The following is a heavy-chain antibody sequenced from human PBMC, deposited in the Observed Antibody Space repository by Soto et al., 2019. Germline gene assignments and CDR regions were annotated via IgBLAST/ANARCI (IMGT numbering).Heavy chain of an antibody. CDR2: ISYDGSKK. J-gene: IGHJ4*02. CDR3: ARAYCGGDCSFDY. Sequence: GSLRLSCAASGFTFSSYGMHWVRQAPGKGLEWVAVISYDGSKKYYADSVKGRFTISRDNSKNTLYLQMNSLRAEDTAVYYCARAYCGGDCSFDYWGQGTLVTVSS. V-gene: IGHV3-30*03. CDR1: GFTFSSYG. D-gene: IGHD2-21*02.